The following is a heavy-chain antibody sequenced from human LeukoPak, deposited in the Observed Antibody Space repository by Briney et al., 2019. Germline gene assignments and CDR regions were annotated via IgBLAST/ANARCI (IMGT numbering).Heavy chain of an antibody. D-gene: IGHD3-22*01. CDR1: GFTFSTSW. J-gene: IGHJ3*02. V-gene: IGHV3-7*01. Sequence: PGGSLRLSCAASGFTFSTSWMTWVHQAPGKGLEWVAKINRDASEKYYVDSVKGRFTISRDNAKNSLYLLLNSLRAEDTAVYHCARDATPYDSSGYYDAIDIWGQGTMVTVSS. CDR2: INRDASEK. CDR3: ARDATPYDSSGYYDAIDI.